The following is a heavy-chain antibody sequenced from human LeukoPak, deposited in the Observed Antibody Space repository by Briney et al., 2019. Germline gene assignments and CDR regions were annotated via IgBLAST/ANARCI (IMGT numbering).Heavy chain of an antibody. CDR2: INPNGGGT. Sequence: ASVNVSCKASGYTFTKYFLHWVRQAPGQGLAWMGWINPNGGGTIYAQKFQGRVTMTRGTSISTAYMEVSRLTSDDTAVYYCARDDYGDLQYFESWGQGTLVTVSS. CDR1: GYTFTKYF. CDR3: ARDDYGDLQYFES. V-gene: IGHV1-2*02. J-gene: IGHJ4*02. D-gene: IGHD4-17*01.